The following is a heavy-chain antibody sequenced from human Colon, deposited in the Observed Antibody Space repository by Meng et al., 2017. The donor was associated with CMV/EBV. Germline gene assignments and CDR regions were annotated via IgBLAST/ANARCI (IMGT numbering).Heavy chain of an antibody. CDR2: INTDGTTL. V-gene: IGHV3-74*03. CDR1: GYSFTSYW. Sequence: GEFLKISCKGSGYSFTSYWIGWVRHSPGKGLEWVSRINTDGTTLTYAASVKGRFTVSRDNAKNMVYLQMDSLRANDTGVYYCVRADVADQNNIAIAYFYGLDVWGQGTTVTVSS. D-gene: IGHD2/OR15-2a*01. J-gene: IGHJ6*02. CDR3: VRADVADQNNIAIAYFYGLDV.